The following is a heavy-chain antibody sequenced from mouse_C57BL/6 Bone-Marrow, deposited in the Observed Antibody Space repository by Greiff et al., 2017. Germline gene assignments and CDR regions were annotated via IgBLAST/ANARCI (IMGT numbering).Heavy chain of an antibody. Sequence: QVQLQQSGPELVKPGASVKISCKASGYAFSSSWMNWVKQRPGKGLEWIGRIYPGDGDTNYNGKFKGKATLTADKSSSTAYMQLSRLTSEDSAVYFCARVNDDGYYAWFAYWGQGTLVTVSA. CDR3: ARVNDDGYYAWFAY. V-gene: IGHV1-82*01. CDR1: GYAFSSSW. CDR2: IYPGDGDT. D-gene: IGHD2-3*01. J-gene: IGHJ3*01.